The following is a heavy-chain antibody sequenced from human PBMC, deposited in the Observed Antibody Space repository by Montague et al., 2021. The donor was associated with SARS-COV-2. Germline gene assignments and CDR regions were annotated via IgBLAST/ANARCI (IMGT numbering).Heavy chain of an antibody. V-gene: IGHV4-4*02. CDR3: AGTGSLRGSSWFSKYWYFDL. D-gene: IGHD6-13*01. Sequence: SETLSLTCAVSGGSIRSNNWWSWVRQPPGKGLEWIGEIYHSGSTYYNPSLTSRVIMSVDKYENQFSLKLNFLTAADTAVYYCAGTGSLRGSSWFSKYWYFDLWGRGTLVTVSS. CDR2: IYHSGST. J-gene: IGHJ2*01. CDR1: GGSIRSNNW.